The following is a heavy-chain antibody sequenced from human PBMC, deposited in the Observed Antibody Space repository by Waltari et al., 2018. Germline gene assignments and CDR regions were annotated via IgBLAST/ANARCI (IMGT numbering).Heavy chain of an antibody. V-gene: IGHV1-2*06. Sequence: QVQLVQSGAEVKKPGASVKVSCKASGYTFTGYYMHWVRQAPGQGLEWMERNNPTSGGTNYAQKFQGRVTMTRDTSISTAYMELSRLRSDDTAVYYCAREPADRITGHYYGMDVWGQGTTVTVSS. D-gene: IGHD3-16*01. CDR2: NNPTSGGT. J-gene: IGHJ6*02. CDR1: GYTFTGYY. CDR3: AREPADRITGHYYGMDV.